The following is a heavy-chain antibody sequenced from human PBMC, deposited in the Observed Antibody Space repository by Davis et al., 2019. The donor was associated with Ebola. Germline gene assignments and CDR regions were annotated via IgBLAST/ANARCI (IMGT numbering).Heavy chain of an antibody. J-gene: IGHJ5*02. Sequence: AASVKVSCKASGGSFSGWSINWVRQAPGHGLEWMGWISAYNGNTNYAQKLQGRVTMTTDTSTSTAYMELRSLRSDDTAVYYCARSGIAAAGIWWWFDPWGQGTLVTVSS. CDR1: GGSFSGWS. V-gene: IGHV1-18*01. CDR3: ARSGIAAAGIWWWFDP. D-gene: IGHD6-13*01. CDR2: ISAYNGNT.